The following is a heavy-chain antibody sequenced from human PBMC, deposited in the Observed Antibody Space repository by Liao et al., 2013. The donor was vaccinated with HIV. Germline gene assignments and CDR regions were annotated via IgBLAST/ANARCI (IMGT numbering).Heavy chain of an antibody. CDR3: ARSVQVITTGRAFDI. J-gene: IGHJ3*02. V-gene: IGHV4-34*01. CDR1: GGSFSGYY. CDR2: INHSGST. D-gene: IGHD3-22*01. Sequence: QVQLQQWGAGLLKPSETLSLTCAVYGGSFSGYYWSWIRQPPGKGLEWIGEINHSGSTNYNPSLKSRVTISVDTSKNQFSLKLSSVTAADTAVYYCARSVQVITTGRAFDIWGQGTMVTVSS.